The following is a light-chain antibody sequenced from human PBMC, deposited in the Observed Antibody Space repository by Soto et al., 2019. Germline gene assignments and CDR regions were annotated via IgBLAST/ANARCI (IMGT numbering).Light chain of an antibody. CDR1: QSISNF. Sequence: DIQMTQSPSSLSASIFDRVTITCRASQSISNFLNWYQQKPGKAPKLLIYAASSFQSGVPSRFSGSGSGTDFTLTISSLQPEDFATYYCQQSYSTPRTFGQGTKVDIK. CDR2: AAS. CDR3: QQSYSTPRT. J-gene: IGKJ1*01. V-gene: IGKV1-39*01.